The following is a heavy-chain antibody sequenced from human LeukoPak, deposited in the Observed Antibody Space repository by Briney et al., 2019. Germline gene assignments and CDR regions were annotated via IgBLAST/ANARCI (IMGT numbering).Heavy chain of an antibody. D-gene: IGHD3-22*01. CDR1: GGSISSGNYY. V-gene: IGHV4-61*02. CDR2: IYTSGST. J-gene: IGHJ5*02. CDR3: ASLNYYDSSGYIGPPSS. Sequence: SQTLSLTCTVSGGSISSGNYYWSWIRQPAGKGLEWIGRIYTSGSTNYSPSLKSRVTISVDTSKNQFSLKLSSVTAADTAVYYCASLNYYDSSGYIGPPSSWGQGTLVTVSS.